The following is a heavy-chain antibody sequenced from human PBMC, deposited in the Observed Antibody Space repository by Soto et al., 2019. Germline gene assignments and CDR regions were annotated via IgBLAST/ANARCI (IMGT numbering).Heavy chain of an antibody. CDR3: ARDPNSYSRALKSIAARPADY. J-gene: IGHJ4*02. CDR2: ISSSSSYI. V-gene: IGHV3-21*01. D-gene: IGHD6-6*01. CDR1: GFTFSSYS. Sequence: GGSLRLSCAASGFTFSSYSMNWVRQAPGKGLEWVSSISSSSSYIYYADSVKGRFTISRDNAKNSLYLQMNSLRAEDTAVYYCARDPNSYSRALKSIAARPADYWGQGTLVTVSS.